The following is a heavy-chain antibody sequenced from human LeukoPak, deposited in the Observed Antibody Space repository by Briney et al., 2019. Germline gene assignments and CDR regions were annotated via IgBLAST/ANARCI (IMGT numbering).Heavy chain of an antibody. J-gene: IGHJ6*02. CDR1: GGSINSCY. V-gene: IGHV4-59*01. CDR2: IYYSGNT. Sequence: PSETLSLTCTVSGGSINSCYWSWIRQPPGKGLEWVGYIYYSGNTNYNPSLKSRVTISVDTSKKQFSLKLSLVTAADTAVYYCARNGAAAGNYYYYRMDVWGQGTTLTVSS. D-gene: IGHD6-13*01. CDR3: ARNGAAAGNYYYYRMDV.